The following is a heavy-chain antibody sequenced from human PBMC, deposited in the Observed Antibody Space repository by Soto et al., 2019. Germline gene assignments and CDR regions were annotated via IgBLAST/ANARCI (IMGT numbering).Heavy chain of an antibody. CDR3: TTGVEYDFWSGYYTRLVDY. V-gene: IGHV3-15*07. D-gene: IGHD3-3*01. J-gene: IGHJ4*02. CDR1: GFTFSNAW. Sequence: PGGSLRLSCAASGFTFSNAWMNWVRQAPGKGLEWVGRIKSKTDGGTTDYAAPVKGRFTISRDDSKNTLYLQMNSLKTEDTAVYYCTTGVEYDFWSGYYTRLVDYWGQGTLVTVSS. CDR2: IKSKTDGGTT.